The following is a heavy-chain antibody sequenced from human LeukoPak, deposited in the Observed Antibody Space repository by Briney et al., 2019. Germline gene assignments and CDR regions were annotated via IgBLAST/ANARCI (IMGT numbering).Heavy chain of an antibody. J-gene: IGHJ4*02. CDR1: GFTSSSYS. Sequence: PGGSLRLSCAASGFTSSSYSMNWVRQAPGKGLEWVSSISSSSTYIYYADSLKGRFTISRDNAKNSLYLQMNSLRAEDTAVYYCASGIADYDFWSPKDWGQGTLVTVSS. CDR2: ISSSSTYI. CDR3: ASGIADYDFWSPKD. D-gene: IGHD3-3*01. V-gene: IGHV3-21*01.